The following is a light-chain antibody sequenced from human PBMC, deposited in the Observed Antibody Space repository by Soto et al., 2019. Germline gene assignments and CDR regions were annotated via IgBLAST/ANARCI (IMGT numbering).Light chain of an antibody. CDR1: QSVSSNY. Sequence: ILVTQSPCTLSLSPGERATLSCRASQSVSSNYLAWYQQKPGQAPRLLIYGASRGAAGIPDRFSGSGSGTDFTLTINRLEPEDFAVYFCQQYGRSPMFTFGQGTKVDIK. CDR2: GAS. CDR3: QQYGRSPMFT. V-gene: IGKV3-20*01. J-gene: IGKJ2*01.